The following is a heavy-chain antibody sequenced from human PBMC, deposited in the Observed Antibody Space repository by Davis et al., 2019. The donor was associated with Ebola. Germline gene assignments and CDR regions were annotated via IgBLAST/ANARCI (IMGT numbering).Heavy chain of an antibody. CDR2: ISSSRSFI. Sequence: GESLKISCAASGFTFSSYSMNWVRQAPGKGLEWVSSISSSRSFIYYADSVKGRFTISRDNAKNSLYLQMNSLRAEDTAVYYCARALDRWYQLQPFYYYYGMDVWGQGTTVTVSS. CDR1: GFTFSSYS. CDR3: ARALDRWYQLQPFYYYYGMDV. V-gene: IGHV3-21*01. J-gene: IGHJ6*02. D-gene: IGHD2-2*01.